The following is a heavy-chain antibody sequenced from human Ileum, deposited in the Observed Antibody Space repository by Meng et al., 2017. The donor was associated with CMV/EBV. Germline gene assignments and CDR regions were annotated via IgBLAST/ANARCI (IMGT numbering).Heavy chain of an antibody. CDR2: IFSDGNT. CDR1: GFTVISNY. V-gene: IGHV3-66*02. D-gene: IGHD6-13*01. CDR3: ARDLGGQPRAFDI. J-gene: IGHJ3*02. Sequence: GGSLKISCAASGFTVISNYMSWVRQAPGKGLEWVSLIFSDGNTYYADSVRGRFTISRDISKNTLYLQMNSLRAEDTAVYYCARDLGGQPRAFDIWGQGTMVTVSS.